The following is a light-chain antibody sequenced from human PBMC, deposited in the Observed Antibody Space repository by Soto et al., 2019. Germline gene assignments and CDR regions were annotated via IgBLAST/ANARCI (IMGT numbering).Light chain of an antibody. J-gene: IGLJ2*01. V-gene: IGLV2-8*01. CDR1: SSDVGGYNY. CDR3: TSYAGSHIVV. CDR2: EVF. Sequence: QSALTQPPSASGSPGQSVTISCTGTSSDVGGYNYVSWYQQHPGKAPKLMISEVFNRPSGVPDRFSGSKSGNTASLTVSGLKAEDEADYYWTSYAGSHIVVFGGGTKLTVL.